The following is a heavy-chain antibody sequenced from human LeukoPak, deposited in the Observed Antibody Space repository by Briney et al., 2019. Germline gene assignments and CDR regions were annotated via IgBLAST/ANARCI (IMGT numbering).Heavy chain of an antibody. V-gene: IGHV4-34*01. J-gene: IGHJ4*02. Sequence: SETLSLTCAVYGGSFSGYYWSWIRQPPGKGLEWIGEINHSGSTNYNPSLKRRVTISVDTTKNQFSLKLSPVTAADTAVYYCARGPYDYVWGSYRHYFDYWGQGTLVTVSS. CDR1: GGSFSGYY. CDR2: INHSGST. CDR3: ARGPYDYVWGSYRHYFDY. D-gene: IGHD3-16*02.